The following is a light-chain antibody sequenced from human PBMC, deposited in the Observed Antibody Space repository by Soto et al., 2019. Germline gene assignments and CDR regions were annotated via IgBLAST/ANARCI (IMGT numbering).Light chain of an antibody. Sequence: DIQMTQSPSTLSASLGDSVTITCRVSQAISVWLAWYQQKAGKAPKLLIYDASSLEGGVPPRFSGSGSGTEFTLTISSLQPDDFATYYCQQYDSYSGTFGQGTKVEIK. J-gene: IGKJ1*01. CDR2: DAS. CDR3: QQYDSYSGT. V-gene: IGKV1-5*01. CDR1: QAISVW.